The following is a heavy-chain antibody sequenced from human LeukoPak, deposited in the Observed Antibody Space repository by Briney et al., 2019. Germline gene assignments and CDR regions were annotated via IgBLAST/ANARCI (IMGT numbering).Heavy chain of an antibody. CDR1: GGSISSLY. D-gene: IGHD6-6*01. CDR2: IYYTGST. J-gene: IGHJ4*02. V-gene: IGHV4-59*08. CDR3: ARHRAYSSSSPYDY. Sequence: SETLSLACSVSGGSISSLYWSWIRQPPGKGLGWIGYIYYTGSTNYNPSLKSRVTMFVDMSKNQFSLRLSSVTAADTAVYYCARHRAYSSSSPYDYWGQGTLVTVSS.